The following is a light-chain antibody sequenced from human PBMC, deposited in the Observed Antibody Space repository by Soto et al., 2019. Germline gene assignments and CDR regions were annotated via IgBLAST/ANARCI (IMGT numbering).Light chain of an antibody. CDR3: QQYGNSTYT. Sequence: EIVLTQSPGTLSLSPGERATLSCRASQSVSSTYLAWYQQKPGQAPRLLIYGASSRATGIPDRFSGSGSGTDLTLTISRLEPEDFAVYYCQQYGNSTYTFGQGTNLEIK. J-gene: IGKJ2*01. CDR2: GAS. V-gene: IGKV3-20*01. CDR1: QSVSSTY.